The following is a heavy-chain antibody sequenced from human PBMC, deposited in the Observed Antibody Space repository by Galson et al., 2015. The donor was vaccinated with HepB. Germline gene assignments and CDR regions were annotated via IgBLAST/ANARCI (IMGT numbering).Heavy chain of an antibody. J-gene: IGHJ2*01. CDR1: GFTFSGST. V-gene: IGHV3-73*01. Sequence: SLRLSCAASGFTFSGSTIHWVRQASGKGLEWVGRIRSKPNNYATAYAASVKGRFTFSRDDSKNTASLQMSSLKTEDTAVYYCTDNSHWYFELWGRGTLVTVPS. CDR2: IRSKPNNYAT. CDR3: TDNSHWYFEL. D-gene: IGHD5-24*01.